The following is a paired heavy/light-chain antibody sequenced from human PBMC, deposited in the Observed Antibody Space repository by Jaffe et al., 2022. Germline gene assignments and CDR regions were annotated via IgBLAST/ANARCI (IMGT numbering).Light chain of an antibody. V-gene: IGLV2-11*01. CDR2: DVS. Sequence: QSALTQPRSVSGSPGQSVTISCTGTNRNVGNYDYVSWYQQHAGKAPQLMIYDVSKRSSGVPDRFSGSKSGNTASLTISGLQTEDEAEYYCYSYAGSFTWVFGEGTKLTVL. CDR3: YSYAGSFTWV. J-gene: IGLJ3*02. CDR1: NRNVGNYDY.
Heavy chain of an antibody. V-gene: IGHV3-74*01. Sequence: DVQLVESGGGLVQPGGSLRLSCAASGFDLSKHWMHWVRQGPGKGLMWVARVDEDGTTASYVDSVKGRFSITRDNARNTIYLQMNSLRVEDTAIYYCSIMATEGYGAHDLRGGYLASWGQGDLVTVSS. CDR2: VDEDGTTA. J-gene: IGHJ4*02. CDR3: SIMATEGYGAHDLRGGYLAS. CDR1: GFDLSKHW. D-gene: IGHD5-12*01.